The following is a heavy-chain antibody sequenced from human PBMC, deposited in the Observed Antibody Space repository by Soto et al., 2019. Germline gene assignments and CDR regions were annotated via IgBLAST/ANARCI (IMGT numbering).Heavy chain of an antibody. CDR3: ARDHGGSTWFVGVYYFFGMDV. CDR2: ISSSGGAI. Sequence: EVQLVESGGDLVQPGGSLRLSCAASGFIFSDYTMTWVRQAPGRGLEFVSHISSSGGAIFYAESVKGRFTVSRDNAKNALYLQMNSLRDEDTAVYCCARDHGGSTWFVGVYYFFGMDVWGQGTAVTVSS. J-gene: IGHJ6*02. D-gene: IGHD6-13*01. CDR1: GFIFSDYT. V-gene: IGHV3-48*02.